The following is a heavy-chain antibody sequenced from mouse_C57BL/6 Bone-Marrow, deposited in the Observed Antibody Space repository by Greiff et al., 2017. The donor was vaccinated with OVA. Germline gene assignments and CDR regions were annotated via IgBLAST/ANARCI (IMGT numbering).Heavy chain of an antibody. J-gene: IGHJ1*03. D-gene: IGHD1-1*01. CDR1: GFSLTSYA. CDR3: ARGGTTVVATWDFDV. V-gene: IGHV2-9-1*01. Sequence: VQLVESGPGLVSPSQSLSITCTVSGFSLTSYAISWVRQPPGKGLEWLGVIWTGGGTNYNSALKSRLSISKDNSKSQVFLKMNSLQTDDTARYYCARGGTTVVATWDFDVWGTGTTVTVSS. CDR2: IWTGGGT.